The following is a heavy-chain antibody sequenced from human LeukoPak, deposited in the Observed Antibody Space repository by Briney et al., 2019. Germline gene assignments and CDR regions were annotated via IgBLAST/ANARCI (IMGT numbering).Heavy chain of an antibody. Sequence: SETLSLTCAVHGGSFSGYYWSWIRQPPGKGLEWIGEINHSGSTYYNPSLKSRVTISVDRSKNQFSLKLSSVTAADMAVYYCARALEGAFDIWGQGTMVTVSS. V-gene: IGHV4-34*01. J-gene: IGHJ3*02. CDR2: INHSGST. CDR1: GGSFSGYY. CDR3: ARALEGAFDI.